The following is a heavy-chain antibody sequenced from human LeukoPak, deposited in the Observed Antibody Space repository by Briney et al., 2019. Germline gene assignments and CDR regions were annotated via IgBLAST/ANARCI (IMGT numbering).Heavy chain of an antibody. J-gene: IGHJ5*02. D-gene: IGHD4-17*01. CDR1: GFTFSSRT. Sequence: PGGSLRLSCVASGFTFSSRTIHWVRQAPGKGLDYVSGISGDGGSTFYADSEKGRFTISRDNSKNTLYLQMGSLRAEDMAVYYCVRDGAGTVPLDLWGQGALVTVSP. CDR2: ISGDGGST. V-gene: IGHV3-64*02. CDR3: VRDGAGTVPLDL.